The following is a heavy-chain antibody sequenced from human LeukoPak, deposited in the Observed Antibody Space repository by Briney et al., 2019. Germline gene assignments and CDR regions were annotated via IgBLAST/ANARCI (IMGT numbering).Heavy chain of an antibody. J-gene: IGHJ4*02. Sequence: GGSLRLSCAASRFTLSDYWMNWVRQAPGKGLEWVANINLHGSVKLHVDSVEGRFTISRDNAKNSLFLQMTSLKVEDTAVYYCAAWGLYNYWGQGTLVTVSS. CDR2: INLHGSVK. CDR3: AAWGLYNY. CDR1: RFTLSDYW. D-gene: IGHD7-27*01. V-gene: IGHV3-7*01.